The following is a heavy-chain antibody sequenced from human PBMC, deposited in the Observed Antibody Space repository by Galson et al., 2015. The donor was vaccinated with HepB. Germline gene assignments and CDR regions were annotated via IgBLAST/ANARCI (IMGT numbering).Heavy chain of an antibody. CDR3: ARESYYGSGTNWFDP. Sequence: SVKVSCKASGGTFSSYAISWVRQAPGQGLEWMGGIIPIFGIANYAQKFQGRVTITADESTSTAYMELSSLRSEDTAVYYCARESYYGSGTNWFDPWGQGTPVTVSS. CDR1: GGTFSSYA. V-gene: IGHV1-69*13. D-gene: IGHD3-10*01. CDR2: IIPIFGIA. J-gene: IGHJ5*02.